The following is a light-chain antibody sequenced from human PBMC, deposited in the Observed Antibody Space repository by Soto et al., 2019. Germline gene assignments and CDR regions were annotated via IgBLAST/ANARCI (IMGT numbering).Light chain of an antibody. J-gene: IGKJ2*01. CDR3: RKYNSFENT. CDR2: AAS. Sequence: DIQMTQSPSSLSASVGDRVTITCRASQGISNYLAWYQQKPGKVPKLLIYAASTLQSGVPSRFSDSGSGTDFTLTISRLQPEDVATYYCRKYNSFENTFGQGTKLEIK. CDR1: QGISNY. V-gene: IGKV1-27*01.